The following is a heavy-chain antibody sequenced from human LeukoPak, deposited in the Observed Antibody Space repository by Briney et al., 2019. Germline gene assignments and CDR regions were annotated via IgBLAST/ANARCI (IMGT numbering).Heavy chain of an antibody. CDR1: GGSISSYY. CDR3: ARHSLGDGPYYDFWSGYSMNWFDP. V-gene: IGHV4-59*08. J-gene: IGHJ5*02. Sequence: PSETLSLTCTVSGGSISSYYWSWIRQPPGKGLEWIGYIYYSGSTNYNPSLKSRVTISVDTSKNQFSLKLSSVTAADTAVYYCARHSLGDGPYYDFWSGYSMNWFDPWGQGTLVTVSS. CDR2: IYYSGST. D-gene: IGHD3-3*01.